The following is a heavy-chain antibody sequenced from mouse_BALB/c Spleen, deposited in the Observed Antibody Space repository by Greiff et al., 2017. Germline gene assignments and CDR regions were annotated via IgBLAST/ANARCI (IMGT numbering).Heavy chain of an antibody. V-gene: IGHV8-12*01. CDR1: GFSLSTSGMG. D-gene: IGHD2-14*01. CDR2: IYWDDDK. CDR3: ARRDYRYDGNYAMDY. J-gene: IGHJ4*01. Sequence: QVTLKECGPGILQPSQTLSLTCSFSGFSLSTSGMGVSWIRQPSGKGLEWLAHIYWDDDKRYNPSLKSRLTISKDTSRNQVFLKITSVDTADTATYYCARRDYRYDGNYAMDYWGQGTSVTVSS.